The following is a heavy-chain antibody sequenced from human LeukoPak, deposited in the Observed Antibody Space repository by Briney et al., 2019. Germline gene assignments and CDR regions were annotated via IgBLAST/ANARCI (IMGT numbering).Heavy chain of an antibody. CDR2: INQDASEI. V-gene: IGHV3-7*01. CDR3: ATDRDNSDWQKRFDS. J-gene: IGHJ4*02. Sequence: GGSLRLSCAASGFTFSTYWMNWYRQAPGKGLEWVGNINQDASEINYVASVRGRFTNSRDNAKNSLHLQMNSLRAEDTAVYYCATDRDNSDWQKRFDSWGQGTLVTVSS. D-gene: IGHD2-21*02. CDR1: GFTFSTYW.